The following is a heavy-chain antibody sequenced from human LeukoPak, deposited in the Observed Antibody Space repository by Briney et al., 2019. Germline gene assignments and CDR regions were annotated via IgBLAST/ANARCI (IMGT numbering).Heavy chain of an antibody. CDR1: GYSFTNYW. V-gene: IGHV5-51*01. D-gene: IGHD2/OR15-2a*01. CDR3: ARSHSDPFLDY. CDR2: IYPGDSDT. J-gene: IGHJ4*02. Sequence: GESLKISCKGSGYSFTNYWIGWVRQMPGKGLEWMGIIYPGDSDTRYSPSFQGQVTISADKSITTAYLQWSSLKASDTAMYYCARSHSDPFLDYWGQGTLVTVSS.